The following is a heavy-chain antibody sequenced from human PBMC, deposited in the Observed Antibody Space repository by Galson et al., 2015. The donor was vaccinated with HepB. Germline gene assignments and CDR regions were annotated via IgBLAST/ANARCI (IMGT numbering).Heavy chain of an antibody. CDR3: AISLSVTTITGPYFYYGVDV. J-gene: IGHJ6*02. V-gene: IGHV1-69*13. CDR1: GGTFNNFA. Sequence: SVKVSCKASGGTFNNFAISWVRQTPGQGIEWMGGIIPIFGTANYPQKFPGRVTITAEESTTTAYMELKYLRSEDTAIYYCAISLSVTTITGPYFYYGVDVWGPVTTVIVS. CDR2: IIPIFGTA. D-gene: IGHD4-11*01.